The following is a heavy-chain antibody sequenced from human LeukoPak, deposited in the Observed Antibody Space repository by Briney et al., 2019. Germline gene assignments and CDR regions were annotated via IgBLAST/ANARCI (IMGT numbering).Heavy chain of an antibody. CDR2: IYDSGST. V-gene: IGHV4-39*07. J-gene: IGHJ4*02. CDR1: GGSIRSSYYY. CDR3: AKGRAAGFS. Sequence: SETLSLTCTVSGGSIRSSYYYWGWIRQPPGKGLEWIGSIYDSGSTYYNPSLKSRVTISVDTSKNQFSLKLSSVTAADTAVYYCAKGRAAGFSWGQGTLVTVSS. D-gene: IGHD6-13*01.